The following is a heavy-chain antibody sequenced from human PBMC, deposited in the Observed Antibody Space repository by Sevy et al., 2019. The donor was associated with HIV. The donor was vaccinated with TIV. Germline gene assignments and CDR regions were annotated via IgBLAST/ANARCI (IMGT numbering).Heavy chain of an antibody. CDR3: AIDSRLRGYSYGSFDY. D-gene: IGHD5-18*01. V-gene: IGHV1-2*02. J-gene: IGHJ4*02. Sequence: ASVKVSCKASGYTFTGQYIHWVRQAPGQGLEWMGWINPKSGGSNYAQEFQGRVTMTRDTSISTAYMELSGLTSDDTAVYYCAIDSRLRGYSYGSFDYWGQGTLVTVSS. CDR2: INPKSGGS. CDR1: GYTFTGQY.